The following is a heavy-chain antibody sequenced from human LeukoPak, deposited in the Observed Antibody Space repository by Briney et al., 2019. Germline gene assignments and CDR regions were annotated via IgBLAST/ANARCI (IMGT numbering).Heavy chain of an antibody. D-gene: IGHD5-24*01. J-gene: IGHJ5*02. CDR3: ASDGDGKGWFDP. CDR2: IYYSGST. V-gene: IGHV4-59*06. CDR1: GGSISSYY. Sequence: SETLSLTCTVSGGSISSYYWSWIRQPPGKGLEWIGYIYYSGSTYYNPSLKSRVTISVDTSKNQFSLKLSSVTAADTAVYYCASDGDGKGWFDPWGQGTLVTVSS.